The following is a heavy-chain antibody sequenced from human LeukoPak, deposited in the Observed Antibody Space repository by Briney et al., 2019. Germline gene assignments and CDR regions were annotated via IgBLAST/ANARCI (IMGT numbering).Heavy chain of an antibody. V-gene: IGHV3-21*01. Sequence: NPGGSLRLSCAASGFTFSSYSMNWVRQAPGKGLEWVSSISSSSSYIYYADSVKGRFTISRDNAKNSLYLQMNSLRAEDTAVYFCARDLGGVPAASGGYEYWGQGTLVTVSS. CDR2: ISSSSSYI. CDR3: ARDLGGVPAASGGYEY. D-gene: IGHD2-2*01. J-gene: IGHJ4*02. CDR1: GFTFSSYS.